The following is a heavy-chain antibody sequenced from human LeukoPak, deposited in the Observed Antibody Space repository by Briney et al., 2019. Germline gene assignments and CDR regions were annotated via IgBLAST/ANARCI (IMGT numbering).Heavy chain of an antibody. J-gene: IGHJ5*02. Sequence: PGGSLRLSCAASGFTFSSFGMHWVRQAPGKGLEWVAVIWYDASNKYYVDSVKGRFIISRDNSKNTLYLQMNSLRDDDTAVYYCVRGVGVSRFDYLDPWGQGTLVIVSS. D-gene: IGHD4-11*01. V-gene: IGHV3-33*01. CDR2: IWYDASNK. CDR1: GFTFSSFG. CDR3: VRGVGVSRFDYLDP.